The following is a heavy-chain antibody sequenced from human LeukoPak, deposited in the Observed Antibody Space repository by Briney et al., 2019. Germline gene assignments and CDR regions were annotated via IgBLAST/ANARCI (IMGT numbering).Heavy chain of an antibody. Sequence: ASVTVSCKASGYTFTGYYMHWVRQAPGQGLEWMGWINPNSGGTNYAQKFQGRVTMTRDTSISTAYMELSRLRSDDTAVYYCARAGYYYDSSGHPFDYWGQGTLVTVSS. V-gene: IGHV1-2*02. J-gene: IGHJ4*02. D-gene: IGHD3-22*01. CDR3: ARAGYYYDSSGHPFDY. CDR1: GYTFTGYY. CDR2: INPNSGGT.